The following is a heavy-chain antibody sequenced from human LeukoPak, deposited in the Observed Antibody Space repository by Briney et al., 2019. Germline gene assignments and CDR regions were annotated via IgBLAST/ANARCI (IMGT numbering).Heavy chain of an antibody. Sequence: ASVKVSCKASGYTFTSYGISWVRQAPGQGLEWMGWISAYNGNTNYAQKLQGRVTMTTDTSTSTAYMELRSLRSDDTAVYYCARSILTGYYFYYYYYMDVWGKGTTVTTSS. J-gene: IGHJ6*03. CDR2: ISAYNGNT. CDR3: ARSILTGYYFYYYYYMDV. D-gene: IGHD3-9*01. CDR1: GYTFTSYG. V-gene: IGHV1-18*01.